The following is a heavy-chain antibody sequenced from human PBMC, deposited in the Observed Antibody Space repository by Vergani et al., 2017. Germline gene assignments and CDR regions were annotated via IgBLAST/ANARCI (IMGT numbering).Heavy chain of an antibody. J-gene: IGHJ5*02. V-gene: IGHV4-39*01. CDR3: ARRDYDFWSGYPNWFDP. CDR1: GGSISSSSYY. Sequence: QLQLQESGPGLVKPSETLSLTCTVSGGSISSSSYYWGWIRQPPGKGLEWFGGIYYSGSTYYNPSLKSRGTISVDTSKNQFSLKLSSVTAADTAVYYCARRDYDFWSGYPNWFDPWGQGTLVTVSS. CDR2: IYYSGST. D-gene: IGHD3-3*01.